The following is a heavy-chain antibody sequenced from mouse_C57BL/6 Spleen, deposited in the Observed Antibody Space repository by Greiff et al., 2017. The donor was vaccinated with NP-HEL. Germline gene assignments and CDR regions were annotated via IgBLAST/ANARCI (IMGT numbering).Heavy chain of an antibody. CDR1: GYTFTDYY. J-gene: IGHJ2*01. CDR3: ARWNY. Sequence: EVQLQQSGPELVKPGASVKISCTASGYTFTDYYMNWVKQSHGKSLEWIGDINPNNGGTSYNQKFKGKATLTVDKSSSTAYMELRSLTSEDSAVYYCARWNYWGQGTTLTVSS. CDR2: INPNNGGT. V-gene: IGHV1-26*01.